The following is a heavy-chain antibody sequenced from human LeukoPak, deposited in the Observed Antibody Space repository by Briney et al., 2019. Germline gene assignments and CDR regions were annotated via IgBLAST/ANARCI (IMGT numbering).Heavy chain of an antibody. CDR2: ISAYNGNT. V-gene: IGHV1-18*01. Sequence: ASVKVSCKASGYTFTSYGISWVRQAPGQGLEWMGWISAYNGNTNYAQKLQGRVTMTTDTSTSTAYMELRSLRPDDTAVYYCARDIVVVVAATAPFDYWGQGTLVTVSS. J-gene: IGHJ4*02. D-gene: IGHD2-15*01. CDR3: ARDIVVVVAATAPFDY. CDR1: GYTFTSYG.